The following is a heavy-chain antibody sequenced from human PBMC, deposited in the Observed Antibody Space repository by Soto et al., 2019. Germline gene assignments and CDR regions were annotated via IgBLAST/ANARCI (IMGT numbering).Heavy chain of an antibody. V-gene: IGHV1-18*01. CDR2: ISAYNGNT. CDR3: ARWGISCTTGVWSFYGMNV. Sequence: QVQLVQSGAEVKKPGASVKVSCKASGYTFTSYGISWVRQAPGQGLEWMGWISAYNGNTNYAQKFQGRVTMTTDTSTSTTYNELRSPRSVDTAIYSCARWGISCTTGVWSFYGMNVWGQGTTVTVS. J-gene: IGHJ6*02. D-gene: IGHD2-8*01. CDR1: GYTFTSYG.